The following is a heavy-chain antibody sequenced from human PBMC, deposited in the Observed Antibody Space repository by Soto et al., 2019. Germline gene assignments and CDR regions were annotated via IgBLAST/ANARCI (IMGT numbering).Heavy chain of an antibody. CDR1: GGTFSSYA. Sequence: GASVKVSCKASGGTFSSYATSWLRQAPGQGLELIGGISPMFGTANYERKFQGRGTITAEESTSTAYLELSSLRSEHTAVYYCARTYDGNSPNSGGYGFDIWGQGTMVTVSS. J-gene: IGHJ3*02. V-gene: IGHV1-69*13. CDR2: ISPMFGTA. D-gene: IGHD3-22*01. CDR3: ARTYDGNSPNSGGYGFDI.